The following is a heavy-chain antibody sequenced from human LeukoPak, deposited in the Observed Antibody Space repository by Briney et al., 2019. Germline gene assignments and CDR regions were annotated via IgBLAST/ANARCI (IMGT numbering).Heavy chain of an antibody. CDR1: GYTFNSHD. Sequence: GASVKVSCKASGYTFNSHDINWVRQATGQGLEWMGWMNPYSGNTGYAQKFQGRVTITADKSTSTAYMELSSLRSEDTAVYYCARDLWAYCGGDCYSRDYWGQGTLVTVSS. J-gene: IGHJ4*02. CDR2: MNPYSGNT. CDR3: ARDLWAYCGGDCYSRDY. D-gene: IGHD2-21*02. V-gene: IGHV1-8*01.